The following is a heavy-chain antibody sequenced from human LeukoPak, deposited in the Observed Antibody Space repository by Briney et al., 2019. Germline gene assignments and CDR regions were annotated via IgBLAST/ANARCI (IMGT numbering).Heavy chain of an antibody. Sequence: ASVKVSCKASGYSSSNYGISWVRQAPGQGLEWMGWIHIYRGNTNYAQKFQGRVTMTTDTSTSTVYMEVRGLRSEDTAVYYCAMDIAVAGTGRERRPYYMDVWGKGTTVTVSS. CDR1: GYSSSNYG. CDR2: IHIYRGNT. V-gene: IGHV1-18*01. D-gene: IGHD6-19*01. J-gene: IGHJ6*03. CDR3: AMDIAVAGTGRERRPYYMDV.